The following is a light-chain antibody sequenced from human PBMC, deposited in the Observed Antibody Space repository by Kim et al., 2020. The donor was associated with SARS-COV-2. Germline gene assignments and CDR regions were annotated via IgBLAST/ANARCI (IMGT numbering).Light chain of an antibody. CDR3: QQYNSYWT. CDR2: DAS. Sequence: GDRVTITCRASESISTWLAWYQQKPGKAPKLLIYDASNLQSVVPSRFSGSGSGTEFTLTISSLQPDDFATYYCQQYNSYWTFGQGTKVDIK. CDR1: ESISTW. J-gene: IGKJ1*01. V-gene: IGKV1-5*01.